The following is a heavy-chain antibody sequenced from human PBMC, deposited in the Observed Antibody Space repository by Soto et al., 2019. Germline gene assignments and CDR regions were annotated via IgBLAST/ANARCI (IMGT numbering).Heavy chain of an antibody. CDR1: GFTFSSYA. CDR2: ISYDGSNK. D-gene: IGHD2-21*02. V-gene: IGHV3-30-3*01. Sequence: QVQLVESGGGVVQPGRSLRLSCAASGFTFSSYAMHWVRQAPGKGLEWVAVISYDGSNKYYADSVKGRFTISRDNSKNTLYLQMNSLRAEDTAVYYCARDRHIVVVTAMLDYWGQGTLVTVSS. CDR3: ARDRHIVVVTAMLDY. J-gene: IGHJ4*02.